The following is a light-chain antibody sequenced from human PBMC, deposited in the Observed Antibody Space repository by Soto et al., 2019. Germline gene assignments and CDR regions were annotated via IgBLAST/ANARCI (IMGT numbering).Light chain of an antibody. CDR2: GNS. CDR3: QYYYSSLSGWV. J-gene: IGLJ3*02. CDR1: SSNIGAGYD. V-gene: IGLV1-40*01. Sequence: QSVLTQPPSVSGAPGQRVTISCTGSSSNIGAGYDVHWYQQLPGTAPKLLIYGNSNRPSGVPDRFSGSKSGTSASLAITGLRAEDEADYYCQYYYSSLSGWVFGGGTKLTVL.